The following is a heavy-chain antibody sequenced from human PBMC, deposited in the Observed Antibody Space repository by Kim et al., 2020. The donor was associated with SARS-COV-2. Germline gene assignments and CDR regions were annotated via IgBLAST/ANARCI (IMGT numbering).Heavy chain of an antibody. CDR2: INHSGST. D-gene: IGHD2-15*01. Sequence: SQTLSLTCAVYGGSFSGYYWSWIRQPPGKGLEWIGEINHSGSTNYNPSLKSRVTISVDTSKNQFSLKLSSVTAADTAVYYCARERGRYCSGGSCYYYYGM. V-gene: IGHV4-34*01. CDR1: GGSFSGYY. CDR3: ARERGRYCSGGSCYYYYGM. J-gene: IGHJ6*01.